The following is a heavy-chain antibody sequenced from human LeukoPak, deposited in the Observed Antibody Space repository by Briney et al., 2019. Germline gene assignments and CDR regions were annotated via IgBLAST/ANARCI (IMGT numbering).Heavy chain of an antibody. Sequence: SETLSLTCAVSSYSISSGSYWGWIRQSPGKGLEGVGSIFHSGNSYYNPSLKSRLTMSVDTSKNQFSLKLTSVTAADTALYYCARVTYVDDMLYQYFDYWGQGILVTVSS. CDR1: SYSISSGSY. V-gene: IGHV4-38-2*01. CDR3: ARVTYVDDMLYQYFDY. D-gene: IGHD4-17*01. CDR2: IFHSGNS. J-gene: IGHJ4*02.